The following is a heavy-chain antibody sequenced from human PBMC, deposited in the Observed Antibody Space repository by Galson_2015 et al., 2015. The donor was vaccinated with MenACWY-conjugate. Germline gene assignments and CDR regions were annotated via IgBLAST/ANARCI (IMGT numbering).Heavy chain of an antibody. V-gene: IGHV1-2*06. D-gene: IGHD5-24*01. CDR2: INPNSGGT. CDR3: ARSRYNTGWAFDY. J-gene: IGHJ4*02. Sequence: SVKVSCKASGYTFTNFALNWVRQVPGQGLEWMGRINPNSGGTTYAQKFQGKVTMTWDTSFSTSYMELSSDDTAIYFCARSRYNTGWAFDYWGQGTLVTVSS. CDR1: GYTFTNFA.